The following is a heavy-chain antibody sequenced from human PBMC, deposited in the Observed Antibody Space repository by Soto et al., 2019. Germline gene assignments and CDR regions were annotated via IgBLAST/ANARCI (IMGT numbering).Heavy chain of an antibody. CDR2: IIPILGIA. CDR3: ARSLTDFWSGYRNWFDP. Sequence: GASVKVSCKASGGTFSSYTISWVRQAPGQGLEWMGRIIPILGIANYAQKLQGRVTMTTDTSTSTAYMELRSLRSDDTAVYYCARSLTDFWSGYRNWFDPWGQGTLVTVSS. CDR1: GGTFSSYT. J-gene: IGHJ5*02. D-gene: IGHD3-3*01. V-gene: IGHV1-69*02.